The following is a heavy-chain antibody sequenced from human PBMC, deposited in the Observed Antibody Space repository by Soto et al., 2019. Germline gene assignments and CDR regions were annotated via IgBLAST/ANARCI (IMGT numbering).Heavy chain of an antibody. V-gene: IGHV4-39*01. CDR3: ARRGRIAAAGTIDYWFDP. D-gene: IGHD6-13*01. CDR2: IYYSGST. CDR1: GGSISSSSYY. J-gene: IGHJ5*02. Sequence: SETLSLTCTVSGGSISSSSYYWGWIRQPPGKGLEWIGSIYYSGSTYYNPSLKSRVTISVDTSKNQFSLKLSSVTAADTAVYYCARRGRIAAAGTIDYWFDPWGQGTLVTVSS.